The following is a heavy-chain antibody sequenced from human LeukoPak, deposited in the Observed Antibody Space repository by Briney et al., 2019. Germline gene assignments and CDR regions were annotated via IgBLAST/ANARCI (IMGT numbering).Heavy chain of an antibody. J-gene: IGHJ4*02. CDR1: GFTFSSYS. V-gene: IGHV3-21*03. CDR2: INNSSNYI. CDR3: AKDRRPNSYSRRWLDC. Sequence: GGSLRLSCAASGFTFSSYSMNWVRQAPGKGLEWVSFINNSSNYIYYADSLKGRFTISRDNSKNTLYLQLNRLRAEDTAVHYGAKDRRPNSYSRRWLDCWGQG. D-gene: IGHD6-13*01.